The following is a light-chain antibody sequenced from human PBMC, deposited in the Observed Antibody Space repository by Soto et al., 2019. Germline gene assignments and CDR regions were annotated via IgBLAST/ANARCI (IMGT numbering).Light chain of an antibody. Sequence: QSALTQPASVSGSPGQSITISCTGTSSDVGSYNIVSWYQQHPGKAPKLMIYEGSKRPSGVSNRFSGSKSGNTASLTISGLQTEDEADYYCCSYAGSSSVFGGGTKVTAL. J-gene: IGLJ2*01. CDR2: EGS. CDR1: SSDVGSYNI. CDR3: CSYAGSSSV. V-gene: IGLV2-23*01.